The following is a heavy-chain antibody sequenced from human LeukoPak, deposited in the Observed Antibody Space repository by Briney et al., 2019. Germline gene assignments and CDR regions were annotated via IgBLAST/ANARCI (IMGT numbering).Heavy chain of an antibody. V-gene: IGHV4-34*01. D-gene: IGHD6-13*01. CDR2: INHSGST. Sequence: SETLSLTCAVYGGSFSGYYWSWIRQPPGKGLEWVGEINHSGSTNYNPSLKSRVTISVDTSKNQFSLKLSSVTAADTAVYYCASVGAAAEGDYWGQGTLVTVSS. CDR1: GGSFSGYY. CDR3: ASVGAAAEGDY. J-gene: IGHJ4*02.